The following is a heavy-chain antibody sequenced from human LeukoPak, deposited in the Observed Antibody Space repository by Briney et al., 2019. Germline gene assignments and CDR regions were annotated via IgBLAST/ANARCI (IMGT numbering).Heavy chain of an antibody. CDR1: GFTFSSYS. V-gene: IGHV3-21*01. J-gene: IGHJ4*02. D-gene: IGHD3-10*01. CDR3: ASLGGWFGDLR. Sequence: GGSLRLSCAASGFTFSSYSMNWVRQAPGKGLEWVSSISSSSSYIYYADSVKGRFTISRDNAKNSLYLQMNSLRAEDTAVYYCASLGGWFGDLRWGRGTLVTVSS. CDR2: ISSSSSYI.